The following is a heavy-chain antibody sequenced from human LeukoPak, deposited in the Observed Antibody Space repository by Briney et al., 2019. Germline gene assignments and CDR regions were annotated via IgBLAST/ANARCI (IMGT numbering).Heavy chain of an antibody. D-gene: IGHD5-24*01. CDR1: GFTLSNYA. J-gene: IGHJ4*02. Sequence: GGSLRLSCAASGFTLSNYAMNWVRQAPGKGLEWVSGISYIDVETYYADSVKGRFTISSDKSMNTLYLQMDSLTVEDTAVYYCAKRTRDGFNTPIDFWGQGTLVIVS. CDR2: ISYIDVET. V-gene: IGHV3-23*01. CDR3: AKRTRDGFNTPIDF.